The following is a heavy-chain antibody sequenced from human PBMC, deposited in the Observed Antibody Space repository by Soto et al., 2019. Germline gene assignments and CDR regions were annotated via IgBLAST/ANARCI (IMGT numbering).Heavy chain of an antibody. J-gene: IGHJ6*02. Sequence: PGESLKISCKGSGYSFTSYWIGWVRQMPGKGLEWMGITYPGDSDTRYSPSFQGQVTISADKSISTAYLQWSSLKASDTAMYYCARHGEYCSSTSCYLPYYYYGMDVWGQGTTVTVSS. D-gene: IGHD2-2*01. CDR1: GYSFTSYW. V-gene: IGHV5-51*01. CDR2: TYPGDSDT. CDR3: ARHGEYCSSTSCYLPYYYYGMDV.